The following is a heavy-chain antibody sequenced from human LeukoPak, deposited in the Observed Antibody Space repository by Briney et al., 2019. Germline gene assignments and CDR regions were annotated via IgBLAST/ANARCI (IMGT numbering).Heavy chain of an antibody. CDR2: INPDGSEK. CDR3: ARGHFGLDV. J-gene: IGHJ6*02. CDR1: GFALSIHW. D-gene: IGHD3-10*01. Sequence: GGSLRLFCAASGFALSIHWLTWVRQTPGKGLEWVAHINPDGSEKSYVDSARGRFTISRDNAKNSVYLQMNSLRVDDTAVYYCARGHFGLDVWGQGATVAVAS. V-gene: IGHV3-7*01.